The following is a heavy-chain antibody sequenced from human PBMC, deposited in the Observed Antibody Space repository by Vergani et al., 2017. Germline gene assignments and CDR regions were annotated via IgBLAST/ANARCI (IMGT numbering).Heavy chain of an antibody. D-gene: IGHD3-16*02. CDR1: GGTFSSYA. J-gene: IGHJ4*02. Sequence: QVQLVQSGAEVKKPGSSVKVSCEASGGTFSSYAISWVRQAPGQGLEWMGGIIPIFGTANYAQKFQGRVTITADESTSTAYMELSSLRSEDTAVYYCARGPYDYVWGSYRRPNYFDYWGQGTLVTVSS. V-gene: IGHV1-69*12. CDR2: IIPIFGTA. CDR3: ARGPYDYVWGSYRRPNYFDY.